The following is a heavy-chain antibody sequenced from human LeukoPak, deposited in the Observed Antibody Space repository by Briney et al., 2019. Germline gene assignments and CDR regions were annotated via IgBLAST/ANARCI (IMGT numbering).Heavy chain of an antibody. Sequence: GGSLRLSCAASGFTFSSYEMNWVRQAPGKGLEWVSYISSSGSTIYYADSVKGRFTISRDNSEKTVFLQMHSLRPEDTGVYYCARDAAMTYRGYFDIWGRGTLVTVSS. V-gene: IGHV3-48*03. J-gene: IGHJ2*01. CDR1: GFTFSSYE. CDR2: ISSSGSTI. CDR3: ARDAAMTYRGYFDI. D-gene: IGHD6-25*01.